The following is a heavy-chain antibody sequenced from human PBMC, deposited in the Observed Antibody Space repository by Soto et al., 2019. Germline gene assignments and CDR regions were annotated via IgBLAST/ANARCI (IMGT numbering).Heavy chain of an antibody. CDR2: MNPNSGNT. CDR3: ARAPPTTALIWFDP. J-gene: IGHJ5*02. D-gene: IGHD4-4*01. V-gene: IGHV1-8*01. Sequence: GASVKVSCKASGYTFTSYDINWLRQSTGQGLEWMGWMNPNSGNTGYAQKFQGRVTMTRNTSISTAYMELSSLRSEDTAVYYCARAPPTTALIWFDPWGQGTLVTVSS. CDR1: GYTFTSYD.